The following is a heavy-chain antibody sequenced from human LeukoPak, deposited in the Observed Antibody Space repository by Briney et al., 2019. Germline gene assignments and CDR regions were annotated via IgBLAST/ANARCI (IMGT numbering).Heavy chain of an antibody. CDR1: GASITRYY. Sequence: EPSETLSLTCTVSGASITRYYWSWIRQPPGKGLEWIGYFHYSGNTNYSPSLSSRITMSVDTSKNQFSLRLNSVTAADTAVYYCARRAAALDHWGQGTLVTFSS. D-gene: IGHD6-13*01. J-gene: IGHJ4*02. V-gene: IGHV4-59*08. CDR3: ARRAAALDH. CDR2: FHYSGNT.